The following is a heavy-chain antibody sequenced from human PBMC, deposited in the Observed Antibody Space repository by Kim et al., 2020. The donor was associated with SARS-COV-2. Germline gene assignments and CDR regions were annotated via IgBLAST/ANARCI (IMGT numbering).Heavy chain of an antibody. D-gene: IGHD6-13*01. CDR2: INHSGST. V-gene: IGHV4-34*01. CDR1: GGSFSGYY. J-gene: IGHJ6*02. Sequence: SETLSLTCAVYGGSFSGYYWSWIRQPPGKGLEWIGEINHSGSTNYNPSLKSRVTISVDTSKNQFSLKLSSVTAADTAVYYCARDGGSSWHYYYYGMDVWGQGTTVTVSS. CDR3: ARDGGSSWHYYYYGMDV.